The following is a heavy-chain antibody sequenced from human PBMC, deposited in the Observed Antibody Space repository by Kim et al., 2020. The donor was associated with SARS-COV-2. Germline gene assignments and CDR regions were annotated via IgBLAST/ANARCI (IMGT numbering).Heavy chain of an antibody. CDR1: GYTFTTRY. V-gene: IGHV1-2*05. D-gene: IGHD5-12*01. CDR3: AVGYTETIDY. Sequence: ASVKVSCKTSGYTFTTRYLHWVRQAPGQGLEWMGQINPSSGVTDYAQELQGRVFMTRDTAITTAYMELSRLRPDDTVVYYCAVGYTETIDYWGQGTLVTVSS. CDR2: INPSSGVT. J-gene: IGHJ4*02.